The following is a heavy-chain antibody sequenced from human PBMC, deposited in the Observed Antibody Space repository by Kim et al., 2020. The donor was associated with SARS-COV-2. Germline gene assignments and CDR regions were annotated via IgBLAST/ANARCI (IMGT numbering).Heavy chain of an antibody. CDR1: GFTFSSYW. CDR3: ARASYYYGLGKMGAFDI. Sequence: GGSLRLSCAASGFTFSSYWMHWVRQAPGKGLVWVSRINSDGSSTSYADSVKGRFTISRDNAKNTLYLQMNSLRAEDTAVYYCARASYYYGLGKMGAFDIWGQGTMVTVSS. V-gene: IGHV3-74*01. D-gene: IGHD3-10*01. CDR2: INSDGSST. J-gene: IGHJ3*02.